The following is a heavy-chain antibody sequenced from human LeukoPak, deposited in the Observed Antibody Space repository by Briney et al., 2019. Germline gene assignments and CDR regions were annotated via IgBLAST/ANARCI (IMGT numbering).Heavy chain of an antibody. CDR1: GYSISSGYY. D-gene: IGHD5-18*01. CDR2: IYHSGST. V-gene: IGHV4-38-2*02. J-gene: IGHJ4*02. Sequence: PSETLSLTCTVSGYSISSGYYWGWIRQPPGKGLEWIGSIYHSGSTYYNPSLKSRVTISVDTSKNQFSLKLSSVTAADTAVYYCARDYRERGYSYRTFDYWGQGTLVTVSS. CDR3: ARDYRERGYSYRTFDY.